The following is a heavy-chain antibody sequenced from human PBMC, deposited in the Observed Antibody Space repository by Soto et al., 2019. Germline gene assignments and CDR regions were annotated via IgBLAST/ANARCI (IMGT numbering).Heavy chain of an antibody. Sequence: QVQLVQSGAEVRKPGASVKVSCKASGYTFTDYYMHWVRQAPGQGLEWMGWINPKTGGTNYVQKFQCRVTMTRDTSITTAYMELSRLRSDDKAVYFCARDVVGSDYFASWGQGTLVTVSS. V-gene: IGHV1-2*02. CDR3: ARDVVGSDYFAS. D-gene: IGHD2-15*01. J-gene: IGHJ4*02. CDR2: INPKTGGT. CDR1: GYTFTDYY.